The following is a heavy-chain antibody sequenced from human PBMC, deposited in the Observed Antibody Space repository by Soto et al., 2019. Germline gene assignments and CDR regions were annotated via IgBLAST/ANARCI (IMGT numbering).Heavy chain of an antibody. Sequence: QVQLQQWGAGLLKPSETLSLTCTVYGGSFSGNYWSWIRQPPGMGLEWIGEISHSGSGTNYNPSLKTRVTISVDTSKHQFSLKLSSVTAADTALYYCARGHLPGGNTFYYDYWGQGTLVTVSS. D-gene: IGHD2-15*01. CDR3: ARGHLPGGNTFYYDY. CDR1: GGSFSGNY. CDR2: ISHSGSGT. J-gene: IGHJ4*02. V-gene: IGHV4-34*01.